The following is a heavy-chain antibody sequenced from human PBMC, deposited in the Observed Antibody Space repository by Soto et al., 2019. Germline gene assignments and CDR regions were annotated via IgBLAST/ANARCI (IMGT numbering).Heavy chain of an antibody. Sequence: QVQLQQSGPGLVKPSQTLSLTCAISGDSVSSNSADSNWIRHSPSRGLEWLGRTYYRSKWYHDYEISVKSRITINPGTSKNQFSLQLNSMTPEDTAVYYCARDFNGRAPWGQGTLVTVS. V-gene: IGHV6-1*01. CDR2: TYYRSKWYH. D-gene: IGHD2-8*01. CDR3: ARDFNGRAP. J-gene: IGHJ5*02. CDR1: GDSVSSNSAD.